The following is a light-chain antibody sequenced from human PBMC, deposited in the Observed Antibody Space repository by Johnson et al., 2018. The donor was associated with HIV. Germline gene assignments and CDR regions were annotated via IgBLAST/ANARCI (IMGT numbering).Light chain of an antibody. Sequence: QSVLTQPPSVSAAPGQKVTISCSGSSSNIGNNYVSWYQQLPGTAPKLLIYENKRRPSEIPDRFSGSKSGTSATLGITGLQTGDETDYYCGSWDSSLSAFVFGTGTKVTVL. V-gene: IGLV1-51*02. J-gene: IGLJ1*01. CDR3: GSWDSSLSAFV. CDR2: ENK. CDR1: SSNIGNNY.